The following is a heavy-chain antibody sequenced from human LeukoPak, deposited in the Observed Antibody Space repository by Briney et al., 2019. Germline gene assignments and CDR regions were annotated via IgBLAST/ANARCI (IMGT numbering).Heavy chain of an antibody. V-gene: IGHV1-69*13. Sequence: SVTVSCMASGGTFSSYAISWVRQAPGQGLEWMGGIIPIFGTANYAQKFQGRVTITADESTSTAYMELSSLRSEDTAVYYCAKDIVVVPAAFSYYYYYGMDVWGQGTTVTVSS. CDR3: AKDIVVVPAAFSYYYYYGMDV. CDR2: IIPIFGTA. D-gene: IGHD2-2*01. CDR1: GGTFSSYA. J-gene: IGHJ6*02.